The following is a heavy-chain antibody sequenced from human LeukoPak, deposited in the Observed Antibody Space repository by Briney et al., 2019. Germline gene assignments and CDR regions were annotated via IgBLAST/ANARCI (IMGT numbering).Heavy chain of an antibody. CDR2: IIPILGIA. J-gene: IGHJ4*02. CDR1: GGTLSSYA. V-gene: IGHV1-69*04. Sequence: GASVKVSCKASGGTLSSYAISWVRQAPGQGLEWMGRIIPILGIANYAQKFQGRVTITADKSTSTAYMELSSLRSEDTAVYYCARVGGDWIGYSSSWYFDYWGQGTLVTVSS. D-gene: IGHD6-13*01. CDR3: ARVGGDWIGYSSSWYFDY.